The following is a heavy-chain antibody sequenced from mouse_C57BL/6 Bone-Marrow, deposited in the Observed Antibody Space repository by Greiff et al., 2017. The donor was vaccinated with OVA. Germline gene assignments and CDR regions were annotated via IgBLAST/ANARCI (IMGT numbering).Heavy chain of an antibody. J-gene: IGHJ2*01. CDR3: TRGGLRLDFDY. CDR2: IYPGNSDT. CDR1: GYTFTSYW. D-gene: IGHD2-4*01. Sequence: VQLQQSGTVLARPGASVKMSCKTSGYTFTSYWMHWVKQRPGQGLEWIGAIYPGNSDTSYNQKFKGKAKLTAVTSASTAYMELSSLTKEDAAVYYCTRGGLRLDFDYWGQGTTLTVSS. V-gene: IGHV1-5*01.